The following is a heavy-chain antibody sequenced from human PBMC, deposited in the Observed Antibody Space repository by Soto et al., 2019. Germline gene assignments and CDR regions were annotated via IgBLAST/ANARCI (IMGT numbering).Heavy chain of an antibody. CDR1: GFTFSSYA. CDR2: ISGSGDNT. V-gene: IGHV3-23*01. CDR3: VWQWLVQCAFDI. D-gene: IGHD6-19*01. J-gene: IGHJ3*02. Sequence: EVKLFESGGGLVQHGGSLRISCAASGFTFSSYAMSWVLQAPGKGMVWVSGISGSGDNTYYADSVKGRFTISRDKSKNTLYLQMNCLRAEDTAVYYFVWQWLVQCAFDIWGQGTKVIV.